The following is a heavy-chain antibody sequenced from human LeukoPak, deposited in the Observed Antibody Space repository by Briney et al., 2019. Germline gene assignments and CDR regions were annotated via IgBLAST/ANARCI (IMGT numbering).Heavy chain of an antibody. CDR2: INSDGSTT. J-gene: IGHJ6*02. CDR1: GFTFSRYW. CDR3: ARENFYGMDV. Sequence: QPGGSLTLSCAASGFTFSRYWMNWVRQAPGKGLVWVSRINSDGSTTRYADPVKGRFTISRDNAKNTMYLQMNSLRAEDTAVYYCARENFYGMDVWGQGTTVTVSS. V-gene: IGHV3-74*01.